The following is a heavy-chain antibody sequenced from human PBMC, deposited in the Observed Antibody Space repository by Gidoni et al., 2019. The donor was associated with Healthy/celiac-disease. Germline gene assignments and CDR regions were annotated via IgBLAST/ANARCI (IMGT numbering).Heavy chain of an antibody. J-gene: IGHJ4*02. Sequence: EVQLVESGGGLVKPGGSLSLSCAASGFTFSSYSMNWVRQAPGKGLEWVASISSSSSYIYYADSVKGRVTISRDNAKNSLYLQMNSLRAEDTAVYYCASLLYSSSDYWGQGTLVTVSS. CDR3: ASLLYSSSDY. CDR1: GFTFSSYS. V-gene: IGHV3-21*01. CDR2: ISSSSSYI. D-gene: IGHD6-13*01.